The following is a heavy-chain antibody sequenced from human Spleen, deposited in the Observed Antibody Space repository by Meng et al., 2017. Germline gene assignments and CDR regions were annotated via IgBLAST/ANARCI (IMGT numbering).Heavy chain of an antibody. V-gene: IGHV4-39*01. J-gene: IGHJ5*02. CDR1: GGSISTSGYY. D-gene: IGHD6-19*01. Sequence: QPQLQESGPGLVKPSEALSLTFSVSGGSISTSGYYWGWIRQPPGKGLEWIGSIGHSGVTYYTPSLRSRVTVSIDTSKNQFFLEVTSVTAADTAVYYCVRSSGWVRTGFDPWGQGTLVTVSS. CDR3: VRSSGWVRTGFDP. CDR2: IGHSGVT.